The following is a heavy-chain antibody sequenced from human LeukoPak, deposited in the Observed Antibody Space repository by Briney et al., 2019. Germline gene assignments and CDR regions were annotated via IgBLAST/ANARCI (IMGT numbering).Heavy chain of an antibody. D-gene: IGHD3-22*01. J-gene: IGHJ5*02. CDR1: GYTFTSYG. CDR3: ARDGYSGYYDSTPNWFDP. CDR2: ISAYNGNT. V-gene: IGHV1-18*01. Sequence: ASVKVSCKASGYTFTSYGISWVRQAPGQGLEWMGWISAYNGNTNYAQKLQGRVTMTTDTSTSTAYMELRSLRSDDTAVYYCARDGYSGYYDSTPNWFDPWGQGTLVTVSS.